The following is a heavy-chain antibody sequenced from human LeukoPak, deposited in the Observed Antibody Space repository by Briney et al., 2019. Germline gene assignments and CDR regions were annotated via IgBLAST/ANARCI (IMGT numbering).Heavy chain of an antibody. V-gene: IGHV3-53*01. CDR3: AKKGWEDGLDPTPDLLYYFDY. CDR2: IFNDGLT. Sequence: GGSLSLSCVVSGFAVRSNYLIWVRQAPGKGPEWVSVIFNDGLTYYADSVKGRCAISRDSSANTLFLQMNSLRAEDTAVYFCAKKGWEDGLDPTPDLLYYFDYWGQGTLVTVSS. J-gene: IGHJ4*02. D-gene: IGHD3-10*01. CDR1: GFAVRSNY.